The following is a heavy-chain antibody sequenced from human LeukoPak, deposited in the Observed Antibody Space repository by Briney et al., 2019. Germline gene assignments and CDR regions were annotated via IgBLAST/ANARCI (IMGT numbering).Heavy chain of an antibody. V-gene: IGHV3-30*04. D-gene: IGHD1-26*01. CDR2: MSYDGSHE. Sequence: GGSLRLSCVVSGFTFSNYAMHWVRQAPGQAPCKGLEWVAVMSYDGSHEYYADSVKGRFTISRDNPKSTLYLQMNSLRPEDTAVYYCARAFGGSYSSTVDYWGQGTLVTVSS. CDR1: GFTFSNYA. CDR3: ARAFGGSYSSTVDY. J-gene: IGHJ4*02.